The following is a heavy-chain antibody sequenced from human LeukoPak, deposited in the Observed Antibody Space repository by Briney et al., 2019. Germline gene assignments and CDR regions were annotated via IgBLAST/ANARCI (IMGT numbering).Heavy chain of an antibody. CDR2: ISGSGGST. CDR3: AERSGYYTGQGYFQH. D-gene: IGHD3-3*01. CDR1: GFTFISYA. Sequence: EGSLRLSCAASGFTFISYAMSWVRQAPGKGLEWVSDISGSGGSTYYADSVKGRFTISRDNSKNTLYLQMNSLRAEDTAVYYCAERSGYYTGQGYFQHWGQGTLVTVSS. V-gene: IGHV3-23*01. J-gene: IGHJ1*01.